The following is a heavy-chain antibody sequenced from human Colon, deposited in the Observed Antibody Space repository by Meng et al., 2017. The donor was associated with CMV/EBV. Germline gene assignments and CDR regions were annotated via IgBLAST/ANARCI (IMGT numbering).Heavy chain of an antibody. Sequence: GYISNSRYYWGWVRQPPGKGLEWIGNFYYGDTTYYNPSLKSRVSISVDTSKNQFSLSLNSVTAADTATYFCAVGGFGSRRGRCFDYWGQGPLVTVSS. V-gene: IGHV4-39*01. CDR2: FYYGDTT. CDR1: GYISNSRYY. D-gene: IGHD3-3*01. J-gene: IGHJ4*02. CDR3: AVGGFGSRRGRCFDY.